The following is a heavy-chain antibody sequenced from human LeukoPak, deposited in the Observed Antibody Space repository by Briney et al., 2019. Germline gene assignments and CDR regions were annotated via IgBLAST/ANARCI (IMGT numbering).Heavy chain of an antibody. Sequence: GGSLRLSCAASGFTFSSYAMSWVRQAPGKGLEWVSAISGSGGYSYYADSVKGRFTISRDNSKNTLSLQMDSLRAEDTAVYYCVKLRGIYLDFSCWGRGTLVSLYS. CDR2: ISGSGGYS. D-gene: IGHD1-26*01. CDR1: GFTFSSYA. CDR3: VKLRGIYLDFSC. V-gene: IGHV3-23*01. J-gene: IGHJ4*02.